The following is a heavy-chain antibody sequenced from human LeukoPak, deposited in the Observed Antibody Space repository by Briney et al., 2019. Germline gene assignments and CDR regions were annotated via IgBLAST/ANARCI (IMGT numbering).Heavy chain of an antibody. CDR1: GFTFSSYW. Sequence: PGGSLRLSCAASGFTFSSYWMSWVRQAPGKGLEWGANIKQDGSEKYYVDSVKGRFTISRDNAKNSLYLQMNSLRAEDTAVYYCARVLYDYVWGSYRYDHAFDIWGQGTMVTVSS. CDR2: IKQDGSEK. J-gene: IGHJ3*02. V-gene: IGHV3-7*01. D-gene: IGHD3-16*02. CDR3: ARVLYDYVWGSYRYDHAFDI.